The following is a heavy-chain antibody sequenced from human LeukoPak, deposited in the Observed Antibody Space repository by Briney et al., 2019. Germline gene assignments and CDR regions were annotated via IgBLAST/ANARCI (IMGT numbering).Heavy chain of an antibody. J-gene: IGHJ3*02. D-gene: IGHD1-1*01. CDR1: GFTFSSYE. V-gene: IGHV3-48*03. Sequence: PGGSLRLSCAASGFTFSSYEMNWVRQAPGKGLEWVSYISSSGSTIYYADSVKGRFTISRDNAKNSLYLQMNSLRAEDTAVYYCAIPRTSGAFDIWGQGTMVTVSS. CDR2: ISSSGSTI. CDR3: AIPRTSGAFDI.